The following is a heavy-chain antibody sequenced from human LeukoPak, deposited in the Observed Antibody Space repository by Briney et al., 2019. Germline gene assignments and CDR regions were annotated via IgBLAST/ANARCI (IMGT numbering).Heavy chain of an antibody. J-gene: IGHJ3*02. V-gene: IGHV3-15*01. CDR2: IKSKTDGGTT. Sequence: WIRQPPGKGLEWVGRIKSKTDGGTTDYAAPVKGRFTISRDDSENTLYLQMNSLKTEDTAVYYCTTSLQDAFDIWGQGTMVTVSS. CDR3: TTSLQDAFDI.